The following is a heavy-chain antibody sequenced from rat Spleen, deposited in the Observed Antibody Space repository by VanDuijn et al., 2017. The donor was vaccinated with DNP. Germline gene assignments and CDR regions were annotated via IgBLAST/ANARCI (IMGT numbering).Heavy chain of an antibody. CDR1: GFTFSDYN. CDR2: INYDGSRT. CDR3: ARSVHYSTHIYARYFDF. Sequence: EVQLVESGGGLVQPGGSLKLSCAASGFTFSDYNMAWVRQTPEKGLEWVATINYDGSRTYCRDSVKGRFTISRDNAESTLFLQMDSLRSEDTATYYCARSVHYSTHIYARYFDFWGPGTMVTVSS. J-gene: IGHJ1*01. D-gene: IGHD1-2*01. V-gene: IGHV5-7*01.